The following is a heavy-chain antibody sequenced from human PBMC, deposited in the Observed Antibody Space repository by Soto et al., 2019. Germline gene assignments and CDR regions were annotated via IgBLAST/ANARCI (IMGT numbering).Heavy chain of an antibody. Sequence: QGQLVQSGAEVKKPGASVKVSCKTSGYSFTTYGIAWVRQSPGQGLEWMGWISTYHDHTNYAQKFEDRLTMTKDTSTTTGYMELRSLTSDDTAVYYCAKSRKGGGYDRNFDSWGQGTLVTVSS. CDR3: AKSRKGGGYDRNFDS. CDR1: GYSFTTYG. CDR2: ISTYHDHT. D-gene: IGHD5-12*01. V-gene: IGHV1-18*01. J-gene: IGHJ4*02.